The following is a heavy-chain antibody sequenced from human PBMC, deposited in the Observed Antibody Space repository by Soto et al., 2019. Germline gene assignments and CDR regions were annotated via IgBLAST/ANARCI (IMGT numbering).Heavy chain of an antibody. J-gene: IGHJ5*02. CDR1: GFSLSTSGVG. V-gene: IGHV2-5*02. CDR2: IYWDDDK. Sequence: QITLKESGPTLVKPTQTLTLTCTFSGFSLSTSGVGVGWIRQPPGKALEWLALIYWDDDKRYSPSLKSRLTXTXXTSKNQVVLTMTNMDPVDTATYYCAHSKYSNWFDPWGQGTLVTVSS. CDR3: AHSKYSNWFDP. D-gene: IGHD2-21*01.